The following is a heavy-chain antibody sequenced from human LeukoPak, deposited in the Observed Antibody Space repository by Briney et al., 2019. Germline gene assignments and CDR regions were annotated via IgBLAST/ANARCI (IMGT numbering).Heavy chain of an antibody. Sequence: PGGSLRLSCAASGFTFSSYGMHWVRRAPGKGLEWVAVIWYDGSNKYYADSVKGRFTISRDNSKNTLYLQMNSLRAEDTAVYYCANDGGKISYWGQGTLVTVSS. V-gene: IGHV3-33*06. CDR3: ANDGGKISY. D-gene: IGHD2-15*01. CDR1: GFTFSSYG. J-gene: IGHJ4*02. CDR2: IWYDGSNK.